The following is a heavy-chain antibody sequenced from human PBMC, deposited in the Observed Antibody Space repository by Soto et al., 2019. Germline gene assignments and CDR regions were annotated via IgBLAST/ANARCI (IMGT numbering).Heavy chain of an antibody. CDR3: TSSYYDILTGYSMDYYYGMDV. D-gene: IGHD3-9*01. CDR1: GFTFGDYA. V-gene: IGHV3-49*04. Sequence: PGGSLRLSCTASGFTFGDYAMSWVRQAPGKGLEWVGFIRSKAYGGTTEYAASVKGRFTISRDDSKSIAYLQMNSLKTEDTAVYYCTSSYYDILTGYSMDYYYGMDVWGQGTTVTVSS. CDR2: IRSKAYGGTT. J-gene: IGHJ6*02.